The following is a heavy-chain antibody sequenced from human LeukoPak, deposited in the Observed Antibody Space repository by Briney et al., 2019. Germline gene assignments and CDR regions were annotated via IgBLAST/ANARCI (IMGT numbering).Heavy chain of an antibody. Sequence: GGSLRLSCAASGFTFSSYEMNWVRQAPGKGLEWVSYISSSGSTIYYADSVKGRFTISRDNAKNSLYLQMNSLRAEDTAVYYCARVDYQYCSSTSCSDYWGQGTLVTVSS. J-gene: IGHJ4*02. D-gene: IGHD2-2*01. CDR2: ISSSGSTI. CDR1: GFTFSSYE. V-gene: IGHV3-48*03. CDR3: ARVDYQYCSSTSCSDY.